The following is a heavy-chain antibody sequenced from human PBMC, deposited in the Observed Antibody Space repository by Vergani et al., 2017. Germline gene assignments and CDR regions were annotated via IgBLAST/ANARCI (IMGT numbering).Heavy chain of an antibody. V-gene: IGHV1-69*02. D-gene: IGHD2-2*01. Sequence: QVQLVQSGAEVKKPGSSVKVSCKASGGTFSSYTISWVRQAPGQGLEWMGRIIPILGIANYAQKFQGRVTITADKSTSTAYMELSSLRSEDTAVYYCARAYGYCSSTSCYEGKNWFDPWGQGTLVTVSS. CDR1: GGTFSSYT. J-gene: IGHJ5*02. CDR3: ARAYGYCSSTSCYEGKNWFDP. CDR2: IIPILGIA.